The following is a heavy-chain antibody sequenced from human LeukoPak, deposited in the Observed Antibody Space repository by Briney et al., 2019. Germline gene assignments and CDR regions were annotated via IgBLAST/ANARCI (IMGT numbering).Heavy chain of an antibody. V-gene: IGHV3-30*18. CDR1: GFTFSSYG. J-gene: IGHJ6*02. Sequence: GGSLRLSCAASGFTFSSYGLHWVHQAPGKGLEWVAVISYDGSNKYYADSVKGRFTISRDNSKNTLYLQMNSLRAEDTAVYYCAKGTEYGMDVWGQGTTVTVSS. CDR2: ISYDGSNK. CDR3: AKGTEYGMDV.